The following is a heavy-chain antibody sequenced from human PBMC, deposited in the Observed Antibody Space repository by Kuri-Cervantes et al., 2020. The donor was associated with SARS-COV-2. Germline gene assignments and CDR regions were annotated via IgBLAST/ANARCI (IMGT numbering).Heavy chain of an antibody. V-gene: IGHV3-23*01. CDR2: ISGSGGST. J-gene: IGHJ4*02. D-gene: IGHD6-19*01. Sequence: GESLKISCAASGFTFSSYAMSWVRQAPGKGLEWVSAISGSGGSTYYADSVKGRFTISRDNYKNTLYLQMNSLRAEDTAVYYCAKGIAVATGYFDYWGQGTLVTVSS. CDR1: GFTFSSYA. CDR3: AKGIAVATGYFDY.